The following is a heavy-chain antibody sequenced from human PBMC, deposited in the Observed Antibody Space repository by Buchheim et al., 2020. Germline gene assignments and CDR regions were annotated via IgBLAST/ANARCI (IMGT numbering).Heavy chain of an antibody. V-gene: IGHV3-23*01. CDR2: TSGSGGST. CDR3: AKDRAYGSSWYDY. Sequence: EVQLLESGGGLVQPGGSLRLSCAASGFTFSSYAMSWVRQAPGKGLEWVSGTSGSGGSTYYADSVKGRFSISRGNSKNKLYLQMNSLRAEDMAVYYCAKDRAYGSSWYDYWGQGTL. J-gene: IGHJ4*02. D-gene: IGHD6-13*01. CDR1: GFTFSSYA.